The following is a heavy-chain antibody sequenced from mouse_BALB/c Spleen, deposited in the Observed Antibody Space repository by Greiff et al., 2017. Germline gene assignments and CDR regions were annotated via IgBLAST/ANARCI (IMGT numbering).Heavy chain of an antibody. J-gene: IGHJ4*01. D-gene: IGHD1-2*01. CDR2: IDPETGGT. CDR1: GYTFTDYE. CDR3: TRTHYYEAMDY. Sequence: VQLQQSGAELVRPGASVTLSCKASGYTFTDYEMHWVKQTPVHGLEWIGAIDPETGGTAYNQKFKGKATLTADKSSSTAYMELRSLTSEDSAVYYCTRTHYYEAMDYWGQRTSVTVSS. V-gene: IGHV1-15*01.